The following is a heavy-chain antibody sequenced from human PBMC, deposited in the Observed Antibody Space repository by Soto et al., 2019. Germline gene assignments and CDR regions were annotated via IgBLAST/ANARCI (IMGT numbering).Heavy chain of an antibody. Sequence: GGSLRLSCAASGFTFSGYAMSWVRQAPGKGLEWVSAISGSGGSTYYADSVKGRFTISRDNSKNTLYLQMNSLRAEDTAVYYCAKXGVGYCSSTSCHDAFDIWGQGTMVTVSS. CDR1: GFTFSGYA. J-gene: IGHJ3*02. CDR3: AKXGVGYCSSTSCHDAFDI. D-gene: IGHD2-2*01. CDR2: ISGSGGST. V-gene: IGHV3-23*01.